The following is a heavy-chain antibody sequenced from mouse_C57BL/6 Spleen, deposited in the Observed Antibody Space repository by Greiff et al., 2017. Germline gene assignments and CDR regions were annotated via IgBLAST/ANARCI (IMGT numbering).Heavy chain of an antibody. Sequence: VQLQQSGPELVKPGASVKISCKASGYAFSSSWMNWVKQRPGQGLEWIGRIYPGDGDTNYNGKFKGKATLTADKSSSTAYMQLSSLTSEDSAVYFCARSSYDYSSYLYYDVWGTGTTVTVSS. CDR2: IYPGDGDT. CDR1: GYAFSSSW. D-gene: IGHD2-4*01. J-gene: IGHJ1*03. CDR3: ARSSYDYSSYLYYDV. V-gene: IGHV1-82*01.